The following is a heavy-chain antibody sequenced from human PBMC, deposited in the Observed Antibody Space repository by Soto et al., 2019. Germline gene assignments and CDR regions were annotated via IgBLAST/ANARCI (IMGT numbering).Heavy chain of an antibody. CDR1: GGSISSNY. J-gene: IGHJ4*02. Sequence: SETLSLTCSVPGGSISSNYWNWIRQPPSKGPEWIGYIHYTGSTNQNPSLKSRVTISIDTSKNQFSLTLTSVTAADTAVYYCARGRAVSGSFYFDYWGQGALVTVSS. V-gene: IGHV4-59*01. CDR2: IHYTGST. D-gene: IGHD3-3*01. CDR3: ARGRAVSGSFYFDY.